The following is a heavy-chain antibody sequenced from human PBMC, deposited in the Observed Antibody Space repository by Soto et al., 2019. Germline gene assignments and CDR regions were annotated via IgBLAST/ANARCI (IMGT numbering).Heavy chain of an antibody. J-gene: IGHJ2*01. CDR2: ISNNGGST. D-gene: IGHD2-21*02. CDR3: ARGAQVTVYWYVDL. CDR1: GFIFSNYA. Sequence: EVQLVESGGGLVQPGGSLRLSCAASGFIFSNYAMHWVRQAPGKGLEYVSGISNNGGSTYYANSVKGRFTISRDNSKNTLYLEMGSLRPEDMAVYCCARGAQVTVYWYVDLWGRGTLVTVSS. V-gene: IGHV3-64*01.